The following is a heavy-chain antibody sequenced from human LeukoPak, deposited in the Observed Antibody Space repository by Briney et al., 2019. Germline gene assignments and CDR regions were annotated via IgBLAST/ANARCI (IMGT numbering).Heavy chain of an antibody. D-gene: IGHD4-17*01. V-gene: IGHV4-30-4*08. CDR1: GGSISSGDYY. CDR3: AREGTTVTTREWFDP. J-gene: IGHJ5*02. CDR2: IYYSGST. Sequence: SETLSLTCTVSGGSISSGDYYLSWIRQPPGKGLEWIGYIYYSGSTYYNPSLKSRVTISVDTSKNQFSLKLSSVTAADTAVYYCAREGTTVTTREWFDPWGQGTLVTVSS.